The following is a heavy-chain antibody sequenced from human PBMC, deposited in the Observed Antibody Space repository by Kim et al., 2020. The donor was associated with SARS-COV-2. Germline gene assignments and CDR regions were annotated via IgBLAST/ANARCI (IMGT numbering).Heavy chain of an antibody. Sequence: SETLSLTCAVSGGSISSDYWSWIRQPPGKGLEWIGYIYHSGTNYNPSLKSRVTISVDTSKNQFSLRLSSVTAADTALYYCVSSPNMYYFDHWGQGTLVT. CDR3: VSSPNMYYFDH. CDR1: GGSISSDY. CDR2: IYHSGT. J-gene: IGHJ4*02. V-gene: IGHV4-59*13. D-gene: IGHD6-13*01.